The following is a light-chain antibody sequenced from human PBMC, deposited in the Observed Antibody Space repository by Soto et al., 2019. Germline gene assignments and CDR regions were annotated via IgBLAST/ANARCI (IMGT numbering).Light chain of an antibody. CDR3: MQALQKPSI. CDR1: QRLHSNGISY. V-gene: IGKV2-28*01. J-gene: IGKJ1*01. CDR2: LGS. Sequence: DIVMTRTPLCLPVTPGEPASMSGRARQRLHSNGISYLHWYLQKPGQSPQLLIYLGSTRASGVPDRFSGSGSGTEYTLKISRVEAEDVGVYYCMQALQKPSIFGQGTKVDIK.